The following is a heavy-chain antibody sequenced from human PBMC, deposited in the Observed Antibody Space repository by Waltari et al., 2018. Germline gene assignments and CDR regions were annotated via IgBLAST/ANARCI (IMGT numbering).Heavy chain of an antibody. CDR3: ARDRVTVKLGFDA. J-gene: IGHJ5*02. Sequence: QVQLVQSGGEVKKPGASVRISCRSSGFTFTSNGYSWVRQAPGQGLEWRGWIRGYNGNTHDAQKFQERVSGTTDTATSTVYMEVRSLRSEDTAVYYCARDRVTVKLGFDAWGQGTLVTVSS. D-gene: IGHD4-4*01. CDR2: IRGYNGNT. V-gene: IGHV1-18*01. CDR1: GFTFTSNG.